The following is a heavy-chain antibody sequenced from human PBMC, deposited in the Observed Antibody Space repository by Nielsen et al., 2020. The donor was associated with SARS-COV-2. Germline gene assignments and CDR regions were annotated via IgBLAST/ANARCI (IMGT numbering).Heavy chain of an antibody. CDR2: INHSGST. Sequence: SETLSLTCAVYGGSFSGYYWSWIRQPPGKGLEWIGEINHSGSTNYNPSLKSRVTISVDTSKNQFSLKLSPVTAADTAVYYCARVSGLKAAAGWKSYFDYWGQGTLVTVSS. D-gene: IGHD6-13*01. CDR3: ARVSGLKAAAGWKSYFDY. V-gene: IGHV4-34*01. J-gene: IGHJ4*02. CDR1: GGSFSGYY.